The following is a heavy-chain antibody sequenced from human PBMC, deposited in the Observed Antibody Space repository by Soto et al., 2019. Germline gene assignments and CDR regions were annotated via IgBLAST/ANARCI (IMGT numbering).Heavy chain of an antibody. Sequence: ASVKVSCKASGYTFTSYAMNWVRQAPGQRLEWMGWINAGNGNTKYSQKFQGRVTITRDTSASTAYMELSSLRSEDTAVYYCARDGDPSYYFDYWGQGTLVTVSS. CDR1: GYTFTSYA. CDR3: ARDGDPSYYFDY. D-gene: IGHD7-27*01. J-gene: IGHJ4*02. V-gene: IGHV1-3*01. CDR2: INAGNGNT.